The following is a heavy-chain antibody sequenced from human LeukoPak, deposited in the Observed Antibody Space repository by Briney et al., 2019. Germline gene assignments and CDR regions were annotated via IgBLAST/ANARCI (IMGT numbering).Heavy chain of an antibody. J-gene: IGHJ4*02. CDR1: GYSFTSYW. V-gene: IGHV5-51*01. D-gene: IGHD3-16*02. CDR3: ARRGGPHYVWGSCRPYYFDY. Sequence: GESLQISCKGSGYSFTSYWIGWVRQMPGKGLEWMGIIYPGDSDTRYSPSFQGQVTISADKSISTAYLQWSSLKASDTAMYYCARRGGPHYVWGSCRPYYFDYWGQGTLVTVSS. CDR2: IYPGDSDT.